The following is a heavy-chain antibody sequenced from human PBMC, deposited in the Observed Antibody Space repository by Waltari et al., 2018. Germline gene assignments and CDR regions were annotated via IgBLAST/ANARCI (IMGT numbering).Heavy chain of an antibody. V-gene: IGHV4-61*02. CDR1: GGPISSGSYY. CDR3: ARGPPMTSPVGGI. CDR2: MYTSGRN. D-gene: IGHD3-16*01. J-gene: IGHJ3*02. Sequence: QVQLQESGPGLVKPSQTLSLTCTVSGGPISSGSYYWSWIRQPAGKGLEWIGRMYTSGRNNYNPSLKSRVTMSVDTSKNQCALKLSSVTAADTAVYYCARGPPMTSPVGGIWGQGTMVTVSS.